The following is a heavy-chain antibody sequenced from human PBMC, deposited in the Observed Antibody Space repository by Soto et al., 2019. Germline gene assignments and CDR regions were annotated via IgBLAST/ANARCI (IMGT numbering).Heavy chain of an antibody. CDR2: MNPNSGNT. Sequence: GASVKVSCKASGGTFSSYAINWVRQATGQGLEWMGWMNPNSGNTGYAQKFQGRVTMTRNTSISTAYMELSSLRSEDTAVYYCARATYYDFWGGYWAYYYYGMDVWGQGTTVTVS. D-gene: IGHD3-3*01. CDR3: ARATYYDFWGGYWAYYYYGMDV. J-gene: IGHJ6*02. CDR1: GGTFSSYA. V-gene: IGHV1-8*02.